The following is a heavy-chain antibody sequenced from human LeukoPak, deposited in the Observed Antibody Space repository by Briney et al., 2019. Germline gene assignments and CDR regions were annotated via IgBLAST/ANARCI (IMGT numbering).Heavy chain of an antibody. V-gene: IGHV3-43*02. CDR1: GFTFDDYP. D-gene: IGHD5-12*01. CDR3: AKVIYSGYDLFDY. CDR2: ISGDGGST. Sequence: TGGSLRLSCAAFGFTFDDYPMHWVRQAPGKGLEWVSLISGDGGSTYYADSVKGRFTISRDNSKNSLYLQMNSLRTEDTALYYCAKVIYSGYDLFDYWGQGTLVTVSS. J-gene: IGHJ4*02.